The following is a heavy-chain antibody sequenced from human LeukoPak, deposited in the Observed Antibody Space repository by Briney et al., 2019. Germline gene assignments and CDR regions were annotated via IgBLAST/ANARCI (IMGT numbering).Heavy chain of an antibody. CDR2: IFYSGST. Sequence: PSGTLSLTCTVSGGSISTYYWSWIRQPPGKGLEWIGYIFYSGSTKYSPSLKSRVTMSVDTSKNQFSLKLSSVTAADTAVYYCARVSAAGTFCDYWGQGTLVTVSS. J-gene: IGHJ4*02. D-gene: IGHD6-13*01. CDR1: GGSISTYY. CDR3: ARVSAAGTFCDY. V-gene: IGHV4-59*12.